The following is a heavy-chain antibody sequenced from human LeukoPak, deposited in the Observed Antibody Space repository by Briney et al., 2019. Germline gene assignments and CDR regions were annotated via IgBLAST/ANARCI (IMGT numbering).Heavy chain of an antibody. Sequence: GGSLRLSCAGSGFTVSSNYMSWVRQAPGKGLEWVSVIYIGGSTYYADSVKGRFTISRDNSKNTLYLQMNSLRAEDTAVYYCARIVTGYCGTSGCRSRHFDYWGQGTLVTVSS. J-gene: IGHJ4*02. V-gene: IGHV3-53*01. D-gene: IGHD2-2*01. CDR1: GFTVSSNY. CDR3: ARIVTGYCGTSGCRSRHFDY. CDR2: IYIGGST.